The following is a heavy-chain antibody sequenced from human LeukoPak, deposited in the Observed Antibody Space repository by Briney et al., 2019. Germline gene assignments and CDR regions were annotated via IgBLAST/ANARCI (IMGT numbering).Heavy chain of an antibody. CDR2: ISGSGGDT. V-gene: IGHV3-23*01. Sequence: GGSLRLSCAASGFNFNNYALSWVRQAPGKGLEWVSGISGSGGDTYYTDSVKGRFTISRDISMNTLYLQMNSLRVEDTAVYYCAKGPKLGDGFHCDYWGQGTLVTVSS. CDR1: GFNFNNYA. D-gene: IGHD5-24*01. J-gene: IGHJ4*02. CDR3: AKGPKLGDGFHCDY.